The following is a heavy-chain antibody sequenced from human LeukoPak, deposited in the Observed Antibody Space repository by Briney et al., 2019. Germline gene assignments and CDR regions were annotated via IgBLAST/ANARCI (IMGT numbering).Heavy chain of an antibody. D-gene: IGHD6-25*01. CDR2: IYYSGST. J-gene: IGHJ6*02. CDR3: ARPTRPFYYAMDV. Sequence: SETLSLTCTVSGGSISTYYWSWIRQPPGKGLEWIGYIYYSGSTNYNPSLKSRVTISVDTSKNQFSLKLNSVTAADTAVYYCARPTRPFYYAMDVWGQGTTVTVSS. CDR1: GGSISTYY. V-gene: IGHV4-59*01.